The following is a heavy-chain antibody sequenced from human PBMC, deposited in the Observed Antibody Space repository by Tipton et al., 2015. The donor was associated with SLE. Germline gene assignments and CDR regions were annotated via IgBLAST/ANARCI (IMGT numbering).Heavy chain of an antibody. CDR3: ARGCSTSTCYWGDY. CDR2: IHHSGST. J-gene: IGHJ4*02. Sequence: GLVKPSETLSLTCIVSGASISSYYWNWIRQPPGKGLEWIGYIHHSGSTNYNPSLQSRVTISRDPSKNQFSLKLSSATAADTAVYYCARGCSTSTCYWGDYWGQGTLVTVSS. D-gene: IGHD2-15*01. V-gene: IGHV4-59*01. CDR1: GASISSYY.